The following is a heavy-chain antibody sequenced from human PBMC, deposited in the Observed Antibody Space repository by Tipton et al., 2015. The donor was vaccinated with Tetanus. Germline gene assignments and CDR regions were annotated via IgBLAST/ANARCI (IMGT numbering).Heavy chain of an antibody. CDR2: ISGDGTNT. D-gene: IGHD2-15*01. CDR1: GFTFNDHG. CDR3: AKKAGSVGSDGTCYSLDH. J-gene: IGHJ4*02. Sequence: SLRLSCAASGFTFNDHGMHWVRQTPVKGLEWVAIISGDGTNTNYADSVRGRFTISRDNSNNTLYLQMNSLGTEDTGVSYCAKKAGSVGSDGTCYSLDHWGRGTQVTVSS. V-gene: IGHV3-30*18.